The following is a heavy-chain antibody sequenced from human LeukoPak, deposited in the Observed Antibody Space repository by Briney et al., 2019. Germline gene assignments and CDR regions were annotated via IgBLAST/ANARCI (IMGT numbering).Heavy chain of an antibody. Sequence: PSETLSLTCTVSGGSIRSYYCSWISQPPGKGLEWIWYIYTSGNTNYTPPLKSRVTTSVDTSKNQFSLKLSSVTAADTAVYYCARGGMATIRIWGQGTLVTVSS. D-gene: IGHD5-24*01. J-gene: IGHJ4*02. CDR2: IYTSGNT. CDR1: GGSIRSYY. CDR3: ARGGMATIRI. V-gene: IGHV4-4*09.